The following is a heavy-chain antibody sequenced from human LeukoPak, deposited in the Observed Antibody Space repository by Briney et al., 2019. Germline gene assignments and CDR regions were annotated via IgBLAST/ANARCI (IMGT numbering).Heavy chain of an antibody. J-gene: IGHJ4*02. CDR2: INHSGST. CDR3: ARGCSGTTCYRGGFDY. Sequence: SETLSLTCAVYGGSFSGYYWSWIRQPPGKGLEWIGEINHSGSTNYNPSLKSRVTISVDTSKNQFSLKLSSVTAADTAVYYCARGCSGTTCYRGGFDYWGQGALVTVSS. CDR1: GGSFSGYY. D-gene: IGHD2-2*01. V-gene: IGHV4-34*01.